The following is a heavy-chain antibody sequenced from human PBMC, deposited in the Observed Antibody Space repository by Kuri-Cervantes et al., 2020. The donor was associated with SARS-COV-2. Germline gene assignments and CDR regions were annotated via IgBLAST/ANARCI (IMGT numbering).Heavy chain of an antibody. V-gene: IGHV3-48*01. CDR3: ARAPLSHSNAQPFWFDY. CDR1: GGSISSYY. CDR2: IGSSISTI. J-gene: IGHJ4*02. Sequence: ETLSLTCTVSGGSISSYYWSWVRQAPGKGLEWVSNIGSSISTIYHADSVKGRFTVSRDNAKNSLYLQMNSLRAEDTAVYYCARAPLSHSNAQPFWFDYWGQGTLVTVSS. D-gene: IGHD4-11*01.